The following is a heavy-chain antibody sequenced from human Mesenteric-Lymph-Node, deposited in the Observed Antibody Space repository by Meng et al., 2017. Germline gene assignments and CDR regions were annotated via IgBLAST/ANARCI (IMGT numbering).Heavy chain of an antibody. D-gene: IGHD2-21*02. J-gene: IGHJ6*02. CDR1: GGSFSGYY. CDR2: INHSGST. V-gene: IGHV4-34*01. CDR3: ARSYCGGDCSSGYYYYYGIDV. Sequence: SETLSLTCAVYGGSFSGYYWSWIRQPPGKGLEWIGEINHSGSTNYNPSLKSRVTISVDTSKNQFSMKLSSVTAADTAVYYCARSYCGGDCSSGYYYYYGIDVWGQGTTVTVSS.